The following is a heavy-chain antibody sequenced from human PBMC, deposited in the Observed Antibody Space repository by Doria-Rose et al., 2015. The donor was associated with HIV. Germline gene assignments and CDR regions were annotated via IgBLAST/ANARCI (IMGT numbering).Heavy chain of an antibody. CDR2: IFSDDER. J-gene: IGHJ4*02. V-gene: IGHV2-26*01. CDR3: ARIKSSRWYHKYYFGF. Sequence: QITLKESGPVLVKPTETLTLTCTVSGVSLSSPGMGVSWIRQPPGKVLEWLANIFSDDERSYKTSLKSRLTISRGTSKGQVVLTMTDMDPVDTATYYCARIKSSRWYHKYYFGFWGQGTLVIVSA. D-gene: IGHD6-13*01. CDR1: GVSLSSPGMG.